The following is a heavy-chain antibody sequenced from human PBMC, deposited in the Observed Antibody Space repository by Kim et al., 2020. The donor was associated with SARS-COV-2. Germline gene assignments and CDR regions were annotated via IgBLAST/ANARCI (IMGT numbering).Heavy chain of an antibody. J-gene: IGHJ5*02. CDR2: MNPNSGNT. Sequence: ASVKVSCKASGYTFTSYDINWVRQATGQGLEWMGWMNPNSGNTGYAQKFQGRVTMTRNTSISTAYMELSSLRSEDTAVYYCARASKWHRIDFWSGYLDNWFDPWGQGTLVTVSS. CDR3: ARASKWHRIDFWSGYLDNWFDP. D-gene: IGHD3-3*01. V-gene: IGHV1-8*01. CDR1: GYTFTSYD.